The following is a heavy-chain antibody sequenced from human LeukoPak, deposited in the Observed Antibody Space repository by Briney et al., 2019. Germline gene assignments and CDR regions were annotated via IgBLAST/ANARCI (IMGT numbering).Heavy chain of an antibody. J-gene: IGHJ4*02. D-gene: IGHD3-22*01. CDR2: ISGSGGST. CDR3: AKGTDSSGYYPERSFDY. Sequence: GGSLRLSCAASGFTFSSYAMSWVRQAPGKGLEWVSAISGSGGSTYYADSVKGRFTISRDNFKNTLYLQMNSLRAEDTAVYYCAKGTDSSGYYPERSFDYWGQGTLVTVSS. V-gene: IGHV3-23*01. CDR1: GFTFSSYA.